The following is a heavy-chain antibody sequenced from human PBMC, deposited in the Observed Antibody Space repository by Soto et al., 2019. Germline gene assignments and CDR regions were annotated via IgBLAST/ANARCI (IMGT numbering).Heavy chain of an antibody. J-gene: IGHJ3*02. Sequence: PGGSLRLSCAASGFTFSSYWMSWVRQAPGKGLEWVANIKQDGSEKYYVDSVKGRFTVSRDNAKNSLYLQMNSLRAEDTAVYYCARAVDPAAFDIWGQGTMVTVSS. D-gene: IGHD2-15*01. CDR1: GFTFSSYW. V-gene: IGHV3-7*03. CDR3: ARAVDPAAFDI. CDR2: IKQDGSEK.